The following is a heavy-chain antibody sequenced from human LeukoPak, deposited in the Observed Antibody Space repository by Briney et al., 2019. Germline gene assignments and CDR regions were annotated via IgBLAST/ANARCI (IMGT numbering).Heavy chain of an antibody. D-gene: IGHD6-13*01. J-gene: IGHJ5*02. CDR2: IYTSGST. Sequence: SETLSLTCTVSGGSISSSSYYWSWIRQPAGKGLEWIGRIYTSGSTNYNPSLKSRVTMSVDTSKNQFSLKLSSVTAADTAVYYCARGPHSSSWYGWFDPWGQGTLVTVSS. CDR1: GGSISSSSYY. V-gene: IGHV4-61*02. CDR3: ARGPHSSSWYGWFDP.